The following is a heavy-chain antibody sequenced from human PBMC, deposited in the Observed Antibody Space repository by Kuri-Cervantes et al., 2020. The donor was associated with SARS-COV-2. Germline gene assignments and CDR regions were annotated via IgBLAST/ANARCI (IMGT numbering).Heavy chain of an antibody. CDR2: ISYDGSNK. Sequence: GESLKISCAASGFTFSSYAMHWVRQAPGKGLEWVAVISYDGSNKYHADSVKGRFTISRDNSKNTLYLQMNSLRAEDTAVYYCARAGGGSYYGWFDPWGQGTLVTVSS. CDR1: GFTFSSYA. J-gene: IGHJ5*02. D-gene: IGHD1-26*01. CDR3: ARAGGGSYYGWFDP. V-gene: IGHV3-30-3*01.